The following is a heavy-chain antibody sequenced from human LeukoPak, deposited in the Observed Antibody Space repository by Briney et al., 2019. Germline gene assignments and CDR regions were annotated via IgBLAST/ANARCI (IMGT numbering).Heavy chain of an antibody. CDR2: IKQDGSEK. V-gene: IGHV3-7*01. CDR1: GFTFSSYW. CDR3: ARGCSSTSCKDYWDYYYYMDV. J-gene: IGHJ6*03. Sequence: PGGSLRLSCAASGFTFSSYWMSWVRQAPGKGLEWVANIKQDGSEKYYVDSVKGRFTISRDNAKNSLYLQMNSLRAEDTAVYYCARGCSSTSCKDYWDYYYYMDVWGKGTTVTVSS. D-gene: IGHD2-2*01.